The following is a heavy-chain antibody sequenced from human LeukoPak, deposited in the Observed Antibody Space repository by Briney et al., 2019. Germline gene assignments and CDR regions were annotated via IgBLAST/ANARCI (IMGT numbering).Heavy chain of an antibody. CDR1: GGTFSSYA. V-gene: IGHV1-69*13. CDR3: ARDRHCVNGVCHSPPGMDV. Sequence: ASVTVSCKASGGTFSSYAISWVRQAPGQGLEWMGGIIPIFGTANYAQKFQGRVTITADESTSTAYMELSSLRSEDTAVYYCARDRHCVNGVCHSPPGMDVWGQGTTVTVSS. CDR2: IIPIFGTA. J-gene: IGHJ6*02. D-gene: IGHD2-8*01.